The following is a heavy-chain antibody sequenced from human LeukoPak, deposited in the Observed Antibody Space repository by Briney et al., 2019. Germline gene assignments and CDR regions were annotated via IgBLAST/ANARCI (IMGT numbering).Heavy chain of an antibody. Sequence: GGSLRLSCAASGFTFSSNEMNWVRQAPGKGLEWVSYISCSGISIYYADSVKGRFTISRDNAKNSLYLQMNSLRAEDTAVYYCARRLIPPQNPWGQGTLVTVSS. D-gene: IGHD2/OR15-2a*01. J-gene: IGHJ5*02. CDR1: GFTFSSNE. V-gene: IGHV3-48*03. CDR2: ISCSGISI. CDR3: ARRLIPPQNP.